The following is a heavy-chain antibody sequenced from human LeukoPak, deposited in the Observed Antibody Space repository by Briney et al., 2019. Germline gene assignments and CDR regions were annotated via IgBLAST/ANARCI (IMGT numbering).Heavy chain of an antibody. Sequence: GESLRTSCKGSGYSFTSYWISWVRQMPGKGLEWMGRIDPSDSYTNYSPSFQGHVTISADKSISTAYLQWSSLKASDTAMYYCARHDRDYYDSSGYSTFDYWGQGTLVTVSS. V-gene: IGHV5-10-1*01. CDR3: ARHDRDYYDSSGYSTFDY. D-gene: IGHD3-22*01. CDR2: IDPSDSYT. CDR1: GYSFTSYW. J-gene: IGHJ4*02.